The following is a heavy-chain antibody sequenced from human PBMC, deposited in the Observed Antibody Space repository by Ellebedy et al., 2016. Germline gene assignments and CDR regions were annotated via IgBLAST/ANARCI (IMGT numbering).Heavy chain of an antibody. Sequence: GESLKISXAASGFTFSSYSMNWVRQAPGKGLEWVSAISGSGGSTYYADSVKGRFTISRDNSKNTLYLQMNSLRAEDTAVYYCANGGLQLWLPHFDYWGQGTLVTVSS. J-gene: IGHJ4*02. V-gene: IGHV3-23*01. CDR1: GFTFSSYS. CDR3: ANGGLQLWLPHFDY. D-gene: IGHD5-18*01. CDR2: ISGSGGST.